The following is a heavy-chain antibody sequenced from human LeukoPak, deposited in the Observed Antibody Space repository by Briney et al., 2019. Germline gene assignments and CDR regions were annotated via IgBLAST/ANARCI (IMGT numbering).Heavy chain of an antibody. CDR3: AREREYYYMDV. V-gene: IGHV4-38-2*02. J-gene: IGHJ6*03. CDR2: VSHSGDT. CDR1: NDPISSDYF. Sequence: TPSETLSLTCTVSNDPISSDYFWAWIRQAPGKGLDYLGSVSHSGDTFYNPSLKTRVSISVDTSKNLFSLKLTSVTAADTAIYYCAREREYYYMDVWGKGTTVSVSS.